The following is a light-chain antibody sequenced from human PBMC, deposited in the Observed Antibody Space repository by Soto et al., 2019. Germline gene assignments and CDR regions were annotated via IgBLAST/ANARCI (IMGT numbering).Light chain of an antibody. CDR3: QQSYSTLMYT. Sequence: DIQMTQSPSSLSASVGDRVTITCRASQSISSYLNWYQQKPGKAPKLLIYAASSLQSGVPSRFSGSGSGTDCSLTISSLQPEDFATCYCQQSYSTLMYTFGQRTKLEIK. J-gene: IGKJ2*01. V-gene: IGKV1-39*01. CDR1: QSISSY. CDR2: AAS.